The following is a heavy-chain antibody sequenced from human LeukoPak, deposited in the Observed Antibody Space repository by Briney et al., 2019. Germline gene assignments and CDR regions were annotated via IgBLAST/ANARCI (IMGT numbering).Heavy chain of an antibody. CDR3: AKDGSYGRDFDY. D-gene: IGHD1-26*01. CDR2: IRYDGSNK. Sequence: GGSLRLSCAASGFTFSSYGMPWVRQAPGKGLEWVAFIRYDGSNKYYADSVKGRFTISRDNSKNTLYLQMNSLRAEDTAVYYCAKDGSYGRDFDYWGQGTLVTVSS. V-gene: IGHV3-30*02. J-gene: IGHJ4*02. CDR1: GFTFSSYG.